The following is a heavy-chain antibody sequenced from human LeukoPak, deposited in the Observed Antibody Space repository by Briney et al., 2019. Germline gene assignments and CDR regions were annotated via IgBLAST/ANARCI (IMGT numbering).Heavy chain of an antibody. D-gene: IGHD4-23*01. CDR1: GFTFNKYT. Sequence: GGSLRLSCAASGFTFNKYTMNWVRQAPGKGLEWVSSITSSSSYIYYADSVKGRFTISRDNAKKSLSLQMNSLRAEDTAVYYCARDGDTVLTRGYYYYMDVWGKGTTLTVSS. V-gene: IGHV3-21*01. J-gene: IGHJ6*03. CDR3: ARDGDTVLTRGYYYYMDV. CDR2: ITSSSSYI.